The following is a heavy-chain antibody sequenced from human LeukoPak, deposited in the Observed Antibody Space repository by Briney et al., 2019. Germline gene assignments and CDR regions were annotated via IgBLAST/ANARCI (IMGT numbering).Heavy chain of an antibody. D-gene: IGHD4-23*01. Sequence: PGGSLRLSCAASGLTFSLACMSWVRQAPGKGLEWVGRIKSKIYGETTDYTAPVKGRFTISRDDSKNTLYLQINSLKTEDTAIYYCTTDDYGGIYGNDAFDVWGQGTMVTVSS. CDR1: GLTFSLAC. CDR3: TTDDYGGIYGNDAFDV. CDR2: IKSKIYGETT. V-gene: IGHV3-15*01. J-gene: IGHJ3*01.